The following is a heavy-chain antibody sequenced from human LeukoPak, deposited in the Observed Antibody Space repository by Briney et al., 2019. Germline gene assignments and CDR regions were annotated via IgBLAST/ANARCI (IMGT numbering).Heavy chain of an antibody. J-gene: IGHJ4*02. D-gene: IGHD4-23*01. CDR2: IKSDGSST. Sequence: GGSLRLSCAASGFTFSNYWMHWVRQAPGKGLVWVSRIKSDGSSTTYADSVKGRFTISRDNAKNSLYLQMNSLRAEDTAVYYCARDRYGGLIDYWGQGTLVTVSS. CDR3: ARDRYGGLIDY. CDR1: GFTFSNYW. V-gene: IGHV3-74*01.